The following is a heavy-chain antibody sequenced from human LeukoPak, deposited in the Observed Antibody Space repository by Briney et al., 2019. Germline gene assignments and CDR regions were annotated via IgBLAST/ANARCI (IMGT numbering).Heavy chain of an antibody. Sequence: SETLSLTCAVYGGSFSGYYWRWIRQPPGKGLEWIGEINHSGSTNYNPSLKSRVTISVDTSKNQFSLKLSSVTAADTAVYYCARASEWYPLSPFDPWGQGTLVTVSS. D-gene: IGHD3-3*01. CDR1: GGSFSGYY. CDR2: INHSGST. CDR3: ARASEWYPLSPFDP. J-gene: IGHJ5*02. V-gene: IGHV4-34*01.